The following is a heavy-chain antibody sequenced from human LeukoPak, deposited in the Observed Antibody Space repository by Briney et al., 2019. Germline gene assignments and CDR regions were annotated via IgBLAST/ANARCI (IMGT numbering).Heavy chain of an antibody. CDR1: GGSVSSGNYY. D-gene: IGHD3-10*01. CDR2: IYDSGST. CDR3: ARYRETRGQTH. Sequence: PSETLSLTCTVSGGSVSSGNYYWSWIRQPPGKGLEWIGHIYDSGSTNYNPSLKSRVTISVDTSKNQFSLKLSSVTAADTAVYYCARYRETRGQTHWGQGTLVIVSS. J-gene: IGHJ1*01. V-gene: IGHV4-61*01.